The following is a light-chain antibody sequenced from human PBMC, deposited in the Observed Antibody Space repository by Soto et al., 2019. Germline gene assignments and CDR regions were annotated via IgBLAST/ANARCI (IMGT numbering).Light chain of an antibody. CDR1: QSISTY. J-gene: IGKJ1*01. Sequence: DIQMTQSPSSLSASVGDRVTISCRASQSISTYLNWYQQKPGTAPRLLIYRASSVKSGVPPRFSGSGSGREFTLTISSLRPEDIGTYFCQHSYSSPPWTFGQGTKVEVK. CDR3: QHSYSSPPWT. CDR2: RAS. V-gene: IGKV1-39*01.